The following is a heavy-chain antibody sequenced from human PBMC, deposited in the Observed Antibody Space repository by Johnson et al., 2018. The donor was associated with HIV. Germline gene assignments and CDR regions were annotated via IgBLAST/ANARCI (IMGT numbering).Heavy chain of an antibody. Sequence: QVQLVESGGGLVQPGGSLRLSCAASGFTFSTYGMHWVRQAPGKGLEWVAVISHDGSNKYYADSVRGRFTISRDKSRNTLFLQMNSLRAEDTAVYYCAKHSSSWYDDAFDIWGQGTMVTVSS. CDR1: GFTFSTYG. CDR2: ISHDGSNK. V-gene: IGHV3-30-3*02. D-gene: IGHD6-13*01. J-gene: IGHJ3*02. CDR3: AKHSSSWYDDAFDI.